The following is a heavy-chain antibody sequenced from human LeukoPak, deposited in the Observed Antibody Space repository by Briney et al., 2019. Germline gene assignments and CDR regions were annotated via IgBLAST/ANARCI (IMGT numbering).Heavy chain of an antibody. J-gene: IGHJ4*02. CDR2: ISSSSSTI. V-gene: IGHV3-48*01. Sequence: PGRSLRLSCAASGFTFSSYSMNWVRQAPGKGLEWVSYISSSSSTIYYADSVKGRFTISRDNAKNSLYLQMNSLRAEDTAVYYCARDRERVSYHSFDYWGQGTLVTVSS. CDR3: ARDRERVSYHSFDY. D-gene: IGHD1-26*01. CDR1: GFTFSSYS.